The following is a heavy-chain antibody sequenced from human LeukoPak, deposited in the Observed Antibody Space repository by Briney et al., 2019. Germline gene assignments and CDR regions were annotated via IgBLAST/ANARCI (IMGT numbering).Heavy chain of an antibody. CDR3: ARDNDYGDFFDY. V-gene: IGHV4-59*01. CDR1: GDSIGTSY. CDR2: VHYTGST. D-gene: IGHD4-17*01. J-gene: IGHJ4*02. Sequence: SETLSLTCVVSGDSIGTSYWNWIRQPPGKGLEWIAYVHYTGSTNYNPSLKSRVTISVDTSKNQLSLKLSSVTAADTAVYYCARDNDYGDFFDYWGQGTLVTVSS.